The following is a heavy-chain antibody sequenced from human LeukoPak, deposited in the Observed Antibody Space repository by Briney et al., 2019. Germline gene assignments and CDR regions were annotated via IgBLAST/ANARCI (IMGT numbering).Heavy chain of an antibody. V-gene: IGHV3-30*02. CDR3: AKDSDWDHGYHFDY. CDR1: GFTLSSDA. Sequence: GGSLRLSCAASGFTLSSDAMHWVRQAPGKGLEWVAFIRYDGINKQYADSVKGRFTISRDTSKNALYLQMNSLRAEDTAVYYCAKDSDWDHGYHFDYWGQGTLVTVSS. D-gene: IGHD3-22*01. J-gene: IGHJ4*02. CDR2: IRYDGINK.